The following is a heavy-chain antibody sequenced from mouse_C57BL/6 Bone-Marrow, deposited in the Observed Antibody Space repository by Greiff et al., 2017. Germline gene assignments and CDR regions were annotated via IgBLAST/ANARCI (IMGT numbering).Heavy chain of an antibody. D-gene: IGHD1-1*01. CDR2: INPNNGGT. V-gene: IGHV1-26*01. CDR1: GYTFTDYY. Sequence: EVQLQQSGPELVKPGASVKISCKASGYTFTDYYMNWVKQSHGKSLEWIGDINPNNGGTSYNQKFKGKATLTVDKSSSTAYMELRSLTSEDSAVYYCARTDYGSSPYWYFDVWGTGTTVTVSS. CDR3: ARTDYGSSPYWYFDV. J-gene: IGHJ1*03.